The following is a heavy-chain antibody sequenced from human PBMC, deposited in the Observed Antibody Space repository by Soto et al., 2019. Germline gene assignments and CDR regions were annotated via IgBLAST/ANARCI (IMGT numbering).Heavy chain of an antibody. Sequence: EVQLVESGGGLVQPGRSLRLSCAASGFTFDDYAMHWVRQAPGKGLEWVSGISWNSGSIGYADSVKGRFTISRDNAKNSLYLQMNSLGAEDTALYYCAKDIAASIAAAGPAYGMDVWGQGTTVTVSS. CDR3: AKDIAASIAAAGPAYGMDV. D-gene: IGHD6-13*01. CDR1: GFTFDDYA. J-gene: IGHJ6*02. CDR2: ISWNSGSI. V-gene: IGHV3-9*01.